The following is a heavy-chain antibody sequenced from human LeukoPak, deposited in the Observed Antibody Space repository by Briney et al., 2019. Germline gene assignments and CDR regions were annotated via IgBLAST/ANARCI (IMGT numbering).Heavy chain of an antibody. CDR3: ARVSGWVDAFDI. J-gene: IGHJ3*02. V-gene: IGHV4-59*01. CDR1: GGSISSYY. CDR2: IYYSGST. D-gene: IGHD6-19*01. Sequence: PSETLSLTCTVSGGSISSYYWSWIRQPPGKGLEWIGYIYYSGSTNYNPSLKSRVTISVDTSKNQFSLKLSSVTAADTAVYYCARVSGWVDAFDIWGQGTMVTVSS.